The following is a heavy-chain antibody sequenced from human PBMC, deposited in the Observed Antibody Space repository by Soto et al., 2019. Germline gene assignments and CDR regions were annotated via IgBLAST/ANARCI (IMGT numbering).Heavy chain of an antibody. CDR1: GGSFTGSY. D-gene: IGHD2-8*02. Sequence: QVQLQQTGAGLLKPSETLSLTCVVSGGSFTGSYWSWSRQPPGKGLEWLGEINHSGSTNYKSSRRSRLTISADTSKTQFSLKLSSVTAADTAVYYCARSYTGSKLDYWGQGTPVTVSS. V-gene: IGHV4-34*02. J-gene: IGHJ4*02. CDR2: INHSGST. CDR3: ARSYTGSKLDY.